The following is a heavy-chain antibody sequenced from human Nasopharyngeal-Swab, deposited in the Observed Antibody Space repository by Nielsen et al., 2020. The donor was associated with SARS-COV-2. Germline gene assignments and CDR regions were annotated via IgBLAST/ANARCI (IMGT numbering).Heavy chain of an antibody. CDR2: ISHSGST. D-gene: IGHD2-21*02. CDR1: GGSFSGYY. CDR3: ASFGAYCGGDCSYYLDY. J-gene: IGHJ4*02. V-gene: IGHV4-34*01. Sequence: LSCAVYGGSFSGYYWSWIRQPPGKGLEWIGEISHSGSTNYNPSLKSRLTISVDTSKNQFSLKLSSVNAAETAVYYCASFGAYCGGDCSYYLDYWGQGTLVTVSS.